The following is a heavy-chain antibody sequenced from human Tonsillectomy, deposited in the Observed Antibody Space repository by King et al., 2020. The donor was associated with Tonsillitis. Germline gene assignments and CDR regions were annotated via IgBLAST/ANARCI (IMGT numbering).Heavy chain of an antibody. CDR2: INHSGST. CDR1: GGSFSGYY. J-gene: IGHJ4*02. Sequence: VQLQQWGAGLLKPSETLSLTCAVYGGSFSGYYWSWIRQPPGKGLEWIGEINHSGSTNYNPSLKSRVTISVDTSKNQFSLKLSSVTAADTAVYYCARGSSGWYAGGLDYWGQGTLVTVSS. V-gene: IGHV4-34*01. CDR3: ARGSSGWYAGGLDY. D-gene: IGHD6-19*01.